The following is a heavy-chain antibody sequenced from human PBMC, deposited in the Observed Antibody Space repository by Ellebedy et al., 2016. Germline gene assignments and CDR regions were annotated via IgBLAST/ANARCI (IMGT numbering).Heavy chain of an antibody. CDR3: ASGGRGYFDL. CDR1: GYTFTTYG. D-gene: IGHD2-15*01. V-gene: IGHV1-69*13. CDR2: IIPMFGTT. Sequence: ASVKVSCKASGYTFTTYGFTWVRQAPGQGLEWMGGIIPMFGTTNYAQKFQGRLTITADESTRTAYMELSSLRSEDLALYYWASGGRGYFDLWGRGTLVTVST. J-gene: IGHJ2*01.